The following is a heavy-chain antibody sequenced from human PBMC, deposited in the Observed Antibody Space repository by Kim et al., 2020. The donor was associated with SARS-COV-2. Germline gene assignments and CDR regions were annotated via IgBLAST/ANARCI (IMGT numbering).Heavy chain of an antibody. CDR3: ARDLGYYGSGSYGDDY. CDR2: IIPIFGTA. V-gene: IGHV1-69*13. CDR1: GGTFSSYA. J-gene: IGHJ4*02. Sequence: SVKVSCKASGGTFSSYAISWVRQAPGQGLEWMGGIIPIFGTANYAQKFQGRVTITADESTSTAYMELSSLRSEDTAVYYCARDLGYYGSGSYGDDYWGQGTLVTVSS. D-gene: IGHD3-10*01.